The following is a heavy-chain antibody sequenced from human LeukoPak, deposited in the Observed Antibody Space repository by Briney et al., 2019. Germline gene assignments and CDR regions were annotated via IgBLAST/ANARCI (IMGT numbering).Heavy chain of an antibody. V-gene: IGHV3-21*01. CDR2: ISSSSSYI. J-gene: IGHJ4*02. CDR3: ARGVVRYFDY. D-gene: IGHD3-9*01. CDR1: GFTFSGYS. Sequence: GGSLRLSCAASGFTFSGYSMNWVRQAPGKGLEWVSSISSSSSYIYYADSVKGRFSISRDNAKNSLYLQMNSLRAEDTAVYYCARGVVRYFDYWGQGALVTVSS.